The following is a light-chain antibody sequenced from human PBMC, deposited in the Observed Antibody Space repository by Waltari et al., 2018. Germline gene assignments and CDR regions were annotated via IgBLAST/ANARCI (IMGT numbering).Light chain of an antibody. V-gene: IGLV2-8*01. J-gene: IGLJ2*01. Sequence: QSALTQPPSASGSPGQSVTISCTGTSSAVGGYTYVSWYQQHPGKAPKLMIYEVSTRPSGVPDRFSGSKSGNTASLTVSGLQAEDEADYYCSSYAGSNTYVVFGVGTKLTVL. CDR3: SSYAGSNTYVV. CDR2: EVS. CDR1: SSAVGGYTY.